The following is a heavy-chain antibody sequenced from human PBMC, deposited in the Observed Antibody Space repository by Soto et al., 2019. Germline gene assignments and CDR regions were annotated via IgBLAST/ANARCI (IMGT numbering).Heavy chain of an antibody. J-gene: IGHJ5*02. CDR1: GYIFTDYY. CDR3: ARVTSRPNWFDP. CDR2: SNPNSGDT. Sequence: ASVKVSCKASGYIFTDYYIHWVRQAPGRGLEWMGWSNPNSGDTNYAQKFHGRVTLTRDKSISTAYMELRRLRSDDTAVYYCARVTSRPNWFDPWGQGTMVTVSS. V-gene: IGHV1-2*02.